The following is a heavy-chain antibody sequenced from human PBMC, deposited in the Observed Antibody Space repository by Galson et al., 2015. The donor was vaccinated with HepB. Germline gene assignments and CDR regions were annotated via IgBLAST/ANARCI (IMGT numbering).Heavy chain of an antibody. CDR2: IIPIFGTA. CDR1: GGTFSSYA. V-gene: IGHV1-69*05. J-gene: IGHJ6*03. CDR3: ARIHDSISYYMDV. Sequence: SVKVSCKASGGTFSSYAISWVRQAPGQGLEWMGGIIPIFGTASYAQKFQGRVTMTRDTSTSTVYMELSSLRSEDTAVYYCARIHDSISYYMDVWGKGTTVTVSS. D-gene: IGHD2-21*02.